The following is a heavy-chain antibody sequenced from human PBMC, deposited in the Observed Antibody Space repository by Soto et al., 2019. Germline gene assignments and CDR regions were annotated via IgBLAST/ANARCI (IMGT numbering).Heavy chain of an antibody. Sequence: GGSLRLSCAASGFTFSSYSMNWVRQAPGKGLEWVSSISSSSSYIYYADSVKGRFTISRDNAKNSLYLQMNSLRAEDTAVYYCASGSGSYYIPYDIWGQGTLVTVSS. CDR3: ASGSGSYYIPYDI. D-gene: IGHD3-10*01. V-gene: IGHV3-21*01. CDR2: ISSSSSYI. J-gene: IGHJ4*02. CDR1: GFTFSSYS.